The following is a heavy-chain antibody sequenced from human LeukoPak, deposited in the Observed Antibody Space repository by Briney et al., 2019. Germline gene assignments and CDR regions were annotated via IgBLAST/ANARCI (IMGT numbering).Heavy chain of an antibody. D-gene: IGHD3-10*01. CDR1: GYTFTSYY. CDR2: INPNSGGT. J-gene: IGHJ6*03. CDR3: ARVRFYGSGRYYYYYMDV. V-gene: IGHV1-2*02. Sequence: GASVKVSCKASGYTFTSYYMHWVRQAPGQGLEWMGWINPNSGGTNYAQKFQGRVTMTRDTSISTAYMELSRLRSDDTAVYYCARVRFYGSGRYYYYYMDVWGKGTTVTVSS.